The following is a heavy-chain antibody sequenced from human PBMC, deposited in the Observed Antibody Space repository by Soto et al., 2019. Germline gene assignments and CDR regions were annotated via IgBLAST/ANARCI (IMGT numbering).Heavy chain of an antibody. D-gene: IGHD1-1*01. V-gene: IGHV3-15*07. Sequence: EVQLVESGGVLIKPGGSLTLSCAASGFTFSDEWMNWVRQAPGKGLEWVGRIKNKPNGETRDYAAPVKGRFTISRDDSESRLYLHMSNLKTDDTAVYHCTRGNDGAFHDWGQGTLVTVSS. CDR1: GFTFSDEW. CDR3: TRGNDGAFHD. CDR2: IKNKPNGETR. J-gene: IGHJ3*01.